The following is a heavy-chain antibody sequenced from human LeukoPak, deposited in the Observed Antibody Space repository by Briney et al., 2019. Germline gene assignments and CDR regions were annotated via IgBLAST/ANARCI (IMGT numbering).Heavy chain of an antibody. CDR2: ISYDGSNK. D-gene: IGHD2-2*01. CDR3: ARDEDIVVVPASGKFDY. CDR1: GFTFSSYG. Sequence: GGSLRLSCAASGFTFSSYGMLWVRQAPGKGLEWVAVISYDGSNKYYADSVKGRFTISRDNSKNTLYLQMNSLRAEDTAVYYCARDEDIVVVPASGKFDYWGQGTLVTVSS. V-gene: IGHV3-30*19. J-gene: IGHJ4*02.